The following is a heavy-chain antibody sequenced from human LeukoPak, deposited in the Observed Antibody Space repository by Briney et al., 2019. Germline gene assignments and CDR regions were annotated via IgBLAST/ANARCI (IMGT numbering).Heavy chain of an antibody. CDR3: ARVVVIAIPHYYYYMDV. Sequence: SETLSLTCTVSGGSISSGGYYWSWIRQPPGKGLEWIVYIYYSGSTNYNPSLKSRVTISVDTSKNQFSLKLSSVTAADTAVYYCARVVVIAIPHYYYYMDVWGKGTTVTVSS. CDR2: IYYSGST. V-gene: IGHV4-61*08. D-gene: IGHD2-21*01. J-gene: IGHJ6*03. CDR1: GGSISSGGYY.